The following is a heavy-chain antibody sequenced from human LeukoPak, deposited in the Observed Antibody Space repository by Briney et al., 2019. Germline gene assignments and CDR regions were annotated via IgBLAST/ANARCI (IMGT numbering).Heavy chain of an antibody. CDR1: GSTFTGYN. D-gene: IGHD3-22*01. CDR2: INPNSGGT. V-gene: IGHV1-2*02. Sequence: ASVTVSCKASGSTFTGYNMHWVRHAPGQGLEWMGVINPNSGGTNYAQKFQGRVTMTRDTSISTAYMELSRLRSDDTAVYYCARGYYYDSSGDCYYYWGQGTLVTVSS. J-gene: IGHJ4*02. CDR3: ARGYYYDSSGDCYYY.